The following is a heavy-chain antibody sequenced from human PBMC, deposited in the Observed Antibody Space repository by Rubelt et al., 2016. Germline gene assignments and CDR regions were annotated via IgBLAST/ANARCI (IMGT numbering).Heavy chain of an antibody. CDR1: GYTFTSYA. Sequence: QVQLVQSGAEVKKPGASVKVSCKASGYTFTSYAMHWVRQAPGQRLEWMGWINAGNGNTKYSQEFQGRVTLNRDTSASTADMELSSLRSEDTAVYYWARVKWEDYAFGIWGQGTMVTVSS. D-gene: IGHD1-26*01. CDR2: INAGNGNT. CDR3: ARVKWEDYAFGI. V-gene: IGHV1-3*01. J-gene: IGHJ3*02.